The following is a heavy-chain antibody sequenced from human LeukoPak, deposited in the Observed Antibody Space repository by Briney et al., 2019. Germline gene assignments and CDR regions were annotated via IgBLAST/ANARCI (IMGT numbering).Heavy chain of an antibody. CDR1: GFTFSSYA. CDR2: ISGSGGST. Sequence: RGSLRLSCAASGFTFSSYAMSWVRQAPGKGLEWVSGISGSGGSTYYADSVKGRLTISRDNSKNTLYLQMNSLRAEDTAVYYCARSFSGWANFDNWGRGTLVTVSS. V-gene: IGHV3-23*01. CDR3: ARSFSGWANFDN. D-gene: IGHD6-19*01. J-gene: IGHJ4*02.